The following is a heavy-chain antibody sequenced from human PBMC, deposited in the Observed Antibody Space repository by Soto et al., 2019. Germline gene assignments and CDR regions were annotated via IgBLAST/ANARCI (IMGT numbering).Heavy chain of an antibody. CDR2: IIPMFGTT. CDR3: ARDALGATWDY. V-gene: IGHV1-69*13. CDR1: GGTFSSYV. Sequence: QVQLVQYGAEVKRPGSSVKVSCQASGGTFSSYVFDWGRQTHGQGLEWMGRIIPMFGTTDNAQKSQGRVTISADESTTTAYMDLSRLRSDDSAVYYCARDALGATWDYWGQGTLVTVSS. D-gene: IGHD1-26*01. J-gene: IGHJ4*02.